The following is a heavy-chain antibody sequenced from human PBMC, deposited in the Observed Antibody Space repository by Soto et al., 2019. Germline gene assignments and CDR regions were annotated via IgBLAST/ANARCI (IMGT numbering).Heavy chain of an antibody. CDR1: GGSFSGYY. V-gene: IGHV4-34*01. CDR3: ARERTWELPYFDY. D-gene: IGHD1-26*01. Sequence: SETLSLTCAVYGGSFSGYYWSWIRQPPGKGLEWIGEINHSGSTNYNPSLKSRVTISVDTSKNQFSLKLSSVTAADTAVYYCARERTWELPYFDYWGQGTLVTVSS. CDR2: INHSGST. J-gene: IGHJ4*02.